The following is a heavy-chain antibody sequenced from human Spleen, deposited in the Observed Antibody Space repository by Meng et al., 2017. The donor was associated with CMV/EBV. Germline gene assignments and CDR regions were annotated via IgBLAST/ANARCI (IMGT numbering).Heavy chain of an antibody. D-gene: IGHD3-22*01. J-gene: IGHJ4*02. V-gene: IGHV3-23*01. CDR2: ISGSTVST. Sequence: AAAGFTFSSDARSWVRQAPGKGLEWVSAISGSTVSTYYADSVKGRFTISRDNSKNTLYLRMDSLTAEDTAVYYCAKPGLYYYDPFDHWGQGTLVTVSS. CDR3: AKPGLYYYDPFDH. CDR1: GFTFSSDA.